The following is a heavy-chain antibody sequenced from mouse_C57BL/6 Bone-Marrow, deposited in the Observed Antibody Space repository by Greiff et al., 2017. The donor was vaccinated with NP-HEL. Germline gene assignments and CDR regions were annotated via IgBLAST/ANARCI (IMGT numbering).Heavy chain of an antibody. V-gene: IGHV2-2*01. CDR2: LWSGGST. Sequence: QVQLKESGPGLVQPSQSLSITCTVSGFSLTSYGVHWVRQSPGKGLEWLGVLWSGGSTDYNAAFISRLSISKDNSKSQVFFKMNSLQADDTAIYYCARNDYSNSYYAMDYWGQGTSVTVSS. CDR1: GFSLTSYG. D-gene: IGHD2-5*01. CDR3: ARNDYSNSYYAMDY. J-gene: IGHJ4*01.